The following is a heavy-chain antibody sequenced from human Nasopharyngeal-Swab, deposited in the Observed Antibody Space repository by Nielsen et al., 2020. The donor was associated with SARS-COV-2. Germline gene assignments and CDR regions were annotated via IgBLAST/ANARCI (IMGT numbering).Heavy chain of an antibody. Sequence: GGSLRLSCAASGFTFSSYWMHWVRQAPGKGLVWVSRINTDGSETGYADSVTGRFTISRDNTKNTLSLQMNSLRAEDTAVYYCAKDRGVGALDYWGQGTLVTVSS. D-gene: IGHD1-26*01. J-gene: IGHJ4*02. CDR1: GFTFSSYW. CDR3: AKDRGVGALDY. CDR2: INTDGSET. V-gene: IGHV3-74*01.